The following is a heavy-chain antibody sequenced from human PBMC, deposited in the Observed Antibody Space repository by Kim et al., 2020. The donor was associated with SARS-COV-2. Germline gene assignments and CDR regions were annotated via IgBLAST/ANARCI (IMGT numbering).Heavy chain of an antibody. J-gene: IGHJ5*02. CDR1: GGSISSYY. V-gene: IGHV4-4*07. CDR2: IYTSGST. CDR3: ARDLGGDRIAAAGKAWFDP. Sequence: SETLSLTCTVSGGSISSYYWSWIRQPAGKGLEWIGRIYTSGSTNYNPSLKSRVTMSVDTSKNQFSLKLSSVTAADTAVYYCARDLGGDRIAAAGKAWFDPWGQGTLVTVSS. D-gene: IGHD6-13*01.